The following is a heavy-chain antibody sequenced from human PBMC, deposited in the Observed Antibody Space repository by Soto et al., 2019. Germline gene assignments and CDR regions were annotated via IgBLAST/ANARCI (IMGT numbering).Heavy chain of an antibody. CDR3: AKARMMENRRRITIFGVVSGYYYYMDV. J-gene: IGHJ6*03. D-gene: IGHD3-3*01. CDR2: ISGSGGST. CDR1: GFTFSSYA. V-gene: IGHV3-23*01. Sequence: GGSLRLSCAASGFTFSSYAMSWVRQAPGKGLEWVSAISGSGGSTYYADSVKGRFTISRDNSKNTLYLQMNSLRAEDTAVYYCAKARMMENRRRITIFGVVSGYYYYMDVWGKGTTVTVSS.